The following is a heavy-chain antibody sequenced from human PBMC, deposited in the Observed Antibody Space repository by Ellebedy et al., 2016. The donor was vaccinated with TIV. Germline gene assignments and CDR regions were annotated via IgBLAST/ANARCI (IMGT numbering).Heavy chain of an antibody. J-gene: IGHJ4*02. CDR3: ALSPGKGSSPLDY. CDR2: IKQDGSEK. CDR1: GFTFSTYW. D-gene: IGHD6-6*01. V-gene: IGHV3-7*01. Sequence: GGSLRLSCTASGFTFSTYWMSWVRQAPGKGLEWVANIKQDGSEKYYVDSVKGRFTISRDNAKNSLYLQMNSLRAEDTAVYYCALSPGKGSSPLDYWGQGTLVTVSS.